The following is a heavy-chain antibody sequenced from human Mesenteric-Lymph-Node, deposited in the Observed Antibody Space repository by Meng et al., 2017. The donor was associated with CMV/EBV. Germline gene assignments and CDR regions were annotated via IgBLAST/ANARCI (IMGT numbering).Heavy chain of an antibody. V-gene: IGHV3-48*04. CDR3: ARESWSGSLDH. CDR2: IGSSNRIK. D-gene: IGHD1-26*01. J-gene: IGHJ5*02. Sequence: ESLKISCAASGFTFSSYSMNWVRQAPGKGLEWVSYIGSSNRIKYYADSAKGRFTISRDDAKSSMYLQMDSLRVEDTAVYYCARESWSGSLDHWGQGTLVTVSS. CDR1: GFTFSSYS.